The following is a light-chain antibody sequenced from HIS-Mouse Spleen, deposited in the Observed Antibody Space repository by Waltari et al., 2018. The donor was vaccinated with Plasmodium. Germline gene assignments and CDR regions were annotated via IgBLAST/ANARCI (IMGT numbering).Light chain of an antibody. V-gene: IGKV4-1*01. CDR1: QSVLYSSINKNY. CDR2: WAS. CDR3: QQYYSTPYT. J-gene: IGKJ2*01. Sequence: DILMTQAPDSLPVSLVELAPINCKSSQSVLYSSINKNYLAWYQQKPGQPPKLLISWASTRESGVPDRFSGSGSGTDFTLTISSLQAEDVAVYYCQQYYSTPYTFGQGTKLEIK.